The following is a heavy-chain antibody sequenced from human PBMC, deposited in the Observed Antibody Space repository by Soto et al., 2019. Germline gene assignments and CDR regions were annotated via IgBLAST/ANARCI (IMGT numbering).Heavy chain of an antibody. V-gene: IGHV4-4*07. D-gene: IGHD2-8*01. J-gene: IGHJ5*02. Sequence: SETLSLTCSFSGGSMRKLYWSWIRKSAGKGLEWMGRVYATVTSDYNPSLRSRIATSVYISKKTFSLRLRSVTAADTGVYYCVRDGSLLVRDCFDPWG. CDR3: VRDGSLLVRDCFDP. CDR1: GGSMRKLY. CDR2: VYATVTS.